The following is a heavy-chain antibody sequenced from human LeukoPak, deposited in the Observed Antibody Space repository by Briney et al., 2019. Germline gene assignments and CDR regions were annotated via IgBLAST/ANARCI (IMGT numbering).Heavy chain of an antibody. CDR2: ISSSGSTI. J-gene: IGHJ6*04. V-gene: IGHV3-48*03. CDR1: GFTFSSYE. D-gene: IGHD3-10*02. CDR3: AELGITMIGGV. Sequence: GGSLRLSCAASGFTFSSYEMNWVRQAPGKGLKWVSYISSSGSTIYYADSVKGRFTISRDNAKNSLYLQMNSLRAEDTAVYYCAELGITMIGGVWGKGTTVTISS.